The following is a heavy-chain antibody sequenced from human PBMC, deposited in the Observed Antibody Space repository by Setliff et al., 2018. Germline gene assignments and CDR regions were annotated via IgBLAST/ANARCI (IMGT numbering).Heavy chain of an antibody. CDR2: IIPIYGST. CDR1: GGSFSNHA. D-gene: IGHD3-22*01. J-gene: IGHJ5*02. Sequence: SVKVSCKASGGSFSNHAIIWVRQAPGQGPEWMGGIIPIYGSTNNAEKFQGRVTFSADESMSTVYMELSSLTSADTALYYCARDALYDSNDRNSYYGNWLDPWGQGTLVTVSS. V-gene: IGHV1-69*13. CDR3: ARDALYDSNDRNSYYGNWLDP.